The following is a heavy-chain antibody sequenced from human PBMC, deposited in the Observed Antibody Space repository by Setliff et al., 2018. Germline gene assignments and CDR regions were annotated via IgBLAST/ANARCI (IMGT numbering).Heavy chain of an antibody. CDR1: GGSISSYY. CDR3: ARDKWLVRYFDY. Sequence: SETLSLTCTVSGGSISSYYWSWIRQPAGKGLEWIGRIYASGRTDYNPSLQSRVSISLDTSQSQFSLKLSSVTAADTAVYYCARDKWLVRYFDYWGQGTLVTVSS. J-gene: IGHJ4*02. D-gene: IGHD6-19*01. CDR2: IYASGRT. V-gene: IGHV4-4*07.